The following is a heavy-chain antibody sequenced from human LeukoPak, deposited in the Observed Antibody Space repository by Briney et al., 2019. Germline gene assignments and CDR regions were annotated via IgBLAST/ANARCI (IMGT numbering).Heavy chain of an antibody. D-gene: IGHD3-16*01. V-gene: IGHV4-38-2*01. CDR3: ARHGRREALRHSAFEI. CDR2: IYYSGTT. J-gene: IGHJ3*02. CDR1: GFTFSSYA. Sequence: GSLRLSCAASGFTFSSYAMSWVRQAPGKGLEWIGSIYYSGTTYYNPSLTSRLTMSVDTSKNQSSLKLSSVTAADTAVYYCARHGRREALRHSAFEIWSQGTTVTVSS.